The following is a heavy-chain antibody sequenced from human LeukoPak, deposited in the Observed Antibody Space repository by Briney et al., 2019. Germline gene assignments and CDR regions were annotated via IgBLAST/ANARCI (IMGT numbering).Heavy chain of an antibody. CDR3: VKDQDEDWGSHRRSPFDN. V-gene: IGHV3-23*01. Sequence: GGSLRLSCAASGFTFSSYAMSWVRQAPGKGLEWVSSISGSAGSASYADSVKGRFTMSRDSSKKTVYLQMNSLRAEDTAVYYCVKDQDEDWGSHRRSPFDNWGQGTLVTVSS. D-gene: IGHD3-16*02. CDR1: GFTFSSYA. CDR2: ISGSAGSA. J-gene: IGHJ4*02.